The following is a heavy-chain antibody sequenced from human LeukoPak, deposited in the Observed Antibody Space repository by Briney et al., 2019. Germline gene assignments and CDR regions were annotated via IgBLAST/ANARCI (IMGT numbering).Heavy chain of an antibody. V-gene: IGHV1-2*02. Sequence: ASVKVSCKASGYTFTGYYMHWVRQAPGQGLEWMGWINPNSGGTNYAQKLQGRVTMTTDTSTSTAYMELRSPRSDDTAVYYCARDLGYYGSGSYYLDYWGQGTLVTVSS. CDR2: INPNSGGT. J-gene: IGHJ4*02. CDR1: GYTFTGYY. D-gene: IGHD3-10*01. CDR3: ARDLGYYGSGSYYLDY.